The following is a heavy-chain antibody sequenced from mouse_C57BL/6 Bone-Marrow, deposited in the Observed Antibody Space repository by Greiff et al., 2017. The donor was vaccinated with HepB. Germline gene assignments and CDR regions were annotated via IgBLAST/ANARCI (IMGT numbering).Heavy chain of an antibody. D-gene: IGHD1-1*01. CDR2: IDPENGDT. V-gene: IGHV14-4*01. J-gene: IGHJ3*01. CDR1: GFNIKDDY. CDR3: TTDYGSPSWFAY. Sequence: EVQLQQSGAELVRPGASVKLSCTASGFNIKDDYMHWVKQRPEQGLEWIGWIDPENGDTEYASKFQGKATITADTSSNTAYLQLSSLTSEDPAVYYCTTDYGSPSWFAYWGQGTLVTVSA.